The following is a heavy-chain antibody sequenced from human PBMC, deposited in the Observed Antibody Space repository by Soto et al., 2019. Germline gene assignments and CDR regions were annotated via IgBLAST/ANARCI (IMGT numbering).Heavy chain of an antibody. V-gene: IGHV4-34*01. D-gene: IGHD3-10*01. CDR2: INHSGST. J-gene: IGHJ6*03. CDR3: ARVYYYGSGSYYLKYYYYYYMDV. CDR1: GGSFSGYC. Sequence: SETLSLTCAVYGGSFSGYCWSWIRQPPGKGLEWIGEINHSGSTNYNPSLKSRVTISVDTSKNQFSLKLSSVTAADTAVYYCARVYYYGSGSYYLKYYYYYYMDVWGKGTTVTVSS.